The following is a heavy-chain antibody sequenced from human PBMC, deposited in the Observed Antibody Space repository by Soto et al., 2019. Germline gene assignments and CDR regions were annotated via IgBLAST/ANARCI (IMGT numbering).Heavy chain of an antibody. CDR2: VYSGGST. CDR1: GFTVSSNY. J-gene: IGHJ4*02. Sequence: EVQLVESGGGLVQPGGSLRLSCAASGFTVSSNYVSWVRRAPGKGLEWVSVVYSGGSTYYADSVKGRFTSSRDNSKTTLYLQMNSLRAEDTAVYYCAGHSHKDYWGQGTLVTVSS. V-gene: IGHV3-66*04. CDR3: AGHSHKDY.